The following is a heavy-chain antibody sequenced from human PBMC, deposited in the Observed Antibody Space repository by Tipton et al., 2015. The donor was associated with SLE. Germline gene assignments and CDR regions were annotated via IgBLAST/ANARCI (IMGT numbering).Heavy chain of an antibody. Sequence: LRLPCAVSGGSVSSGSYYWSWIRQPPGKGLEWIGDIYYSGSTNYNPSLKSRVTISVDTSKNQFSLKLSSVTAADTAVYYCARRAAAAGTGAFDIWGQGTMVTVSS. CDR1: GGSVSSGSYY. V-gene: IGHV4-61*01. CDR3: ARRAAAAGTGAFDI. J-gene: IGHJ3*02. CDR2: IYYSGST. D-gene: IGHD6-13*01.